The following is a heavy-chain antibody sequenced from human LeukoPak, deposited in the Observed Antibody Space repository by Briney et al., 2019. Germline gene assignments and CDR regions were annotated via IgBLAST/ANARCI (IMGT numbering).Heavy chain of an antibody. CDR1: GYTFTDYY. CDR2: ISTNRGGT. V-gene: IGHV1-2*02. CDR3: AKERSSGWAPNY. J-gene: IGHJ4*02. Sequence: GASVTVSCKASGYTFTDYYMHWVRQAPGQGHEWMGWISTNRGGTNYAQKFQGRVTMTRDTSISTVYMELSRLRSDDTVVYYCAKERSSGWAPNYWGQGTLVTVSS. D-gene: IGHD6-19*01.